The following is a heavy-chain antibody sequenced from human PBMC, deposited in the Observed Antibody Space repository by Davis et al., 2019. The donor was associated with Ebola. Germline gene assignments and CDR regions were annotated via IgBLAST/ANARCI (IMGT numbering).Heavy chain of an antibody. CDR2: ISSSGSTI. J-gene: IGHJ4*02. V-gene: IGHV3-11*04. CDR1: GFTFSDYY. D-gene: IGHD2-2*01. CDR3: ARESRYCSSTSCPTDY. Sequence: GESLKISCAASGFTFSDYYMSWIRQAPGKGLEWVSYISSSGSTIYYADSVKGRFTISRDSAKNSLYLQMNSLRTEDTAVYYCARESRYCSSTSCPTDYWGQGTLVTVSS.